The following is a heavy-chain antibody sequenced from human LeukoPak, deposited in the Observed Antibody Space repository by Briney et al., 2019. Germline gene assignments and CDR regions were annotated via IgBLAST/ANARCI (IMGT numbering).Heavy chain of an antibody. V-gene: IGHV1-69*13. J-gene: IGHJ4*02. CDR1: GYTFTSYA. CDR3: ARNIRFGGNYYFDY. CDR2: IIPIFGTA. Sequence: SVKVSCKASGYTFTSYAISWVRQAPGQGLEWMGGIIPIFGTANYAQKFQGRVTITADESTSTAYMELSSLKSEDTAVYYCARNIRFGGNYYFDYWGQGTLVTVSS. D-gene: IGHD3-16*01.